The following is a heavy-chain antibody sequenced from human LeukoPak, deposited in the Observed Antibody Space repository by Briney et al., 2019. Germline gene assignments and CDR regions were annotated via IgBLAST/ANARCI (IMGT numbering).Heavy chain of an antibody. J-gene: IGHJ4*02. V-gene: IGHV7-4-1*02. Sequence: GASVKVSCKASGYTFTSYAMNWVRQAPGHGLEWMGWINTNTGNPTYAQGFTGRFVFSLDTPVSTAYLQISSLKAEDTAVYYCARDPPDLRLSSGWSYWGQGTLVTVSS. CDR1: GYTFTSYA. D-gene: IGHD6-19*01. CDR3: ARDPPDLRLSSGWSY. CDR2: INTNTGNP.